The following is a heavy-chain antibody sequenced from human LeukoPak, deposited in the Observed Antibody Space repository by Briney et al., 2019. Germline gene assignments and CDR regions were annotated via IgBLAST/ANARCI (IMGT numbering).Heavy chain of an antibody. J-gene: IGHJ5*02. D-gene: IGHD3-22*01. CDR3: ARVPLTYYYDSSGQGWFDP. Sequence: ASVKVSCKASGYTFPSYFMHWVRQAPGQGLEWMGWISANNGNTNYAQKLQDRVTMTTDTATSTAYMELRSLRSDDTAMYYCARVPLTYYYDSSGQGWFDPWGQGTLVTVSS. CDR2: ISANNGNT. CDR1: GYTFPSYF. V-gene: IGHV1-18*04.